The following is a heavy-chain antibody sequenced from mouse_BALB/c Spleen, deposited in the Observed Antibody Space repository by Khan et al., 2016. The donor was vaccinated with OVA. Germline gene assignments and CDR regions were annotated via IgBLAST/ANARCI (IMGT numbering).Heavy chain of an antibody. D-gene: IGHD1-1*01. Sequence: VQLQESGAELVKPGASVKLSCKASGYTFTSYDINWVRQRPEQGLEWIGWIFPGDDSTKYNEKFKGKATLTSGKSSSTAYMQLSRLTSEDSAVYFCARLYYGGILYWYFDVWGAGPTVTVSS. CDR3: ARLYYGGILYWYFDV. CDR1: GYTFTSYD. J-gene: IGHJ1*01. CDR2: IFPGDDST. V-gene: IGHV1-85*01.